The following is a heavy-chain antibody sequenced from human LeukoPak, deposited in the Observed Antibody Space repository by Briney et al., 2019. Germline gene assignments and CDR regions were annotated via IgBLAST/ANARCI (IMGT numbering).Heavy chain of an antibody. J-gene: IGHJ3*02. CDR1: GFTFSSYA. V-gene: IGHV3-64*01. D-gene: IGHD6-19*01. CDR3: ARERIAVAGLGPDAFDI. Sequence: GGSLRLSCAASGFTFSSYAMHWVRQAPGKGLEYVSAISSNGGSTYYANSVKGRFTISRDNSKNTLYLQMGSLRAEDMAVYYCARERIAVAGLGPDAFDIWGQGTMVTVSS. CDR2: ISSNGGST.